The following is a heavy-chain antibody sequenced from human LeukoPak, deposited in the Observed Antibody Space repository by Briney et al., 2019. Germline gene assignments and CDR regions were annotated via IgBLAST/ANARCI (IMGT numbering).Heavy chain of an antibody. CDR1: GGSFSGYY. CDR2: INHSGST. CDR3: ARGGTMVRGVITGNWFDP. Sequence: SETLSLTCAVYGGSFSGYYWSWIRQPPGKGLEWIGEINHSGSTNYNPSLKSRVTISVDTSKNQFSLKLSSVTAADTAVYYCARGGTMVRGVITGNWFDPWGQGTLVTVSS. J-gene: IGHJ5*02. V-gene: IGHV4-34*01. D-gene: IGHD3-10*01.